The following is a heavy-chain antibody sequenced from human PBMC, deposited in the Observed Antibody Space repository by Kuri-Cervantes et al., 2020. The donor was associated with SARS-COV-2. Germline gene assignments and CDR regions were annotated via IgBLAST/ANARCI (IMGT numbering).Heavy chain of an antibody. V-gene: IGHV1-69*13. Sequence: SVKVSCKASGGTFSSYAIRWVRQAPGQGLEWMGGISHVFGTANYAQKFQGRVTITADESTSTAYMELSSLRSEDTAVYYCARVEEYGDSYYYYYGMDVWGQGTTVTVSS. J-gene: IGHJ6*02. CDR3: ARVEEYGDSYYYYYGMDV. CDR2: ISHVFGTA. CDR1: GGTFSSYA. D-gene: IGHD4-17*01.